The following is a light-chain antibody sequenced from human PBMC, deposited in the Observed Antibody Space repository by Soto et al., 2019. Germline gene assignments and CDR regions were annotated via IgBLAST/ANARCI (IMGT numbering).Light chain of an antibody. CDR3: QQYNNWPPYT. CDR1: QSVSSN. J-gene: IGKJ2*01. CDR2: GAS. Sequence: EIEMTQSPATLSVSPGERATLSCRASQSVSSNLAWFQQTPGQAPRLLIYGASTRATGIPARFSGSGSGTEFTLTISSLQSEDFAIYYCQQYNNWPPYTFGQGTKLEIK. V-gene: IGKV3-15*01.